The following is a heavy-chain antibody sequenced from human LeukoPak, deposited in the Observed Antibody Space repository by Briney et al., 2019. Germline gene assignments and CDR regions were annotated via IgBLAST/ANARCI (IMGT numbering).Heavy chain of an antibody. CDR3: ARDPVGGYFDY. D-gene: IGHD3-16*01. CDR1: GFTFSSYS. V-gene: IGHV3-21*01. CDR2: ISSSSSYI. Sequence: GGSLRLSCAASGFTFSSYSMNWVRQAPGKGLEWVSSISSSSSYIYYADSVKGRFTISRDNAKNSLYLQMNSLRAADTAVYYCARDPVGGYFDYWGQGTLVTVSS. J-gene: IGHJ4*02.